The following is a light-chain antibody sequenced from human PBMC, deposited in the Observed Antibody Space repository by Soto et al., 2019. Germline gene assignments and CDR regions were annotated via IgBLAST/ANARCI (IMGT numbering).Light chain of an antibody. J-gene: IGKJ4*01. CDR3: QHADSLPT. Sequence: DIQVTQSPSFVSASVGDTVTITCRASQDIRQWLAWYQQKPGKAPQLLIYSASSLQSGVPSRFSGSGSGTQFTLTISSLQPEDSATVYCQHADSLPTFGGGTKVEI. CDR1: QDIRQW. CDR2: SAS. V-gene: IGKV1-12*01.